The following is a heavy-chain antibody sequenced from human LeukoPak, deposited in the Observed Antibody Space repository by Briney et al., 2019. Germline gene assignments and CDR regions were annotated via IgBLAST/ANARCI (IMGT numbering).Heavy chain of an antibody. D-gene: IGHD3-3*01. V-gene: IGHV4-61*01. CDR2: IYYSGST. J-gene: IGHJ4*02. CDR1: GGSISSSSYY. CDR3: ARGASSDFWSGYYPLDY. Sequence: SETLSLTCSVSGGSISSSSYYWSWIRQPPGKGLEWIGYIYYSGSTNYNPSLKSRVTISVDTSKNQFSLKLSSVTAADTAVYYCARGASSDFWSGYYPLDYWGQGTLVTVSS.